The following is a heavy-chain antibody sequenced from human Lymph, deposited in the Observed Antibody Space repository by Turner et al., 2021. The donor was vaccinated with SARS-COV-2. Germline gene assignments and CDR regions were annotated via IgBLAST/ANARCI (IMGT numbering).Heavy chain of an antibody. V-gene: IGHV3-53*02. Sequence: EVQLVETGGGLIQPGGSLRLSFAASGIIVSRNYMNWVRQARGKGLEWVSVIYSGGTTYDADSVKGRFTISRDNSKNTLYLKMNSLRVEDTAVYYCARDLGTYGMDVWGQGTTVTVSS. CDR1: GIIVSRNY. CDR2: IYSGGTT. CDR3: ARDLGTYGMDV. J-gene: IGHJ6*02. D-gene: IGHD6-13*01.